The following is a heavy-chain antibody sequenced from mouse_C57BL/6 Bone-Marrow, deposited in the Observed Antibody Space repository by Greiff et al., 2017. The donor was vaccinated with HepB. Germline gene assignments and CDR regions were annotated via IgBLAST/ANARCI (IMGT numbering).Heavy chain of an antibody. CDR3: ARKGNGNGYWYFDV. CDR2: IWSGGST. V-gene: IGHV2-2*01. Sequence: VQVVESGPGLVQPSQRLSITCTVSGFSLTSYGVHWVRQSPGKGLEWLGEIWSGGSTDYNAAFISRLSISKDNSKSQVFFKMNSLQADDTAIYYCARKGNGNGYWYFDVWGTGTTVTVSS. J-gene: IGHJ1*03. CDR1: GFSLTSYG. D-gene: IGHD2-1*01.